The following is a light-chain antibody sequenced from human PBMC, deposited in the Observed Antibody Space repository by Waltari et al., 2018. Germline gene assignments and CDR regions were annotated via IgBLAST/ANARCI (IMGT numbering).Light chain of an antibody. CDR3: LQDNSHPWT. J-gene: IGKJ1*01. V-gene: IGKV1-17*01. CDR1: QGFSTY. CDR2: ETS. Sequence: DIQMTQSPSSLSASAADTVTITCRASQGFSTYLNWYQQKPGKPPKRLIYETSNLESGVPSRFSGSGSGTDFTLTISSLQPEDFATYYCLQDNSHPWTFGQGTKLEIK.